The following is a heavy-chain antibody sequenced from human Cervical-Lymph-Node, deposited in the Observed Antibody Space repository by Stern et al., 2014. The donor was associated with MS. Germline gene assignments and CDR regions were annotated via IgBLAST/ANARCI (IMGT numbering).Heavy chain of an antibody. V-gene: IGHV4-31*03. D-gene: IGHD4-23*01. J-gene: IGHJ4*02. CDR1: GGSISGYY. Sequence: QVQLQESGPGLVKPSQTLSLTCTVSGGSISGYYWSWIRQRPGKGLEYIGYIYYSGSTYYNPSLQSRSTMTVDTSKNLFSLKLSSVTTADTAVYYCARVTVGVTDSWGQGTLVTVSS. CDR2: IYYSGST. CDR3: ARVTVGVTDS.